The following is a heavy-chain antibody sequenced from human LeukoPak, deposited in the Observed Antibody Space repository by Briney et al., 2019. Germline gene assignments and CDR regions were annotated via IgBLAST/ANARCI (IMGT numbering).Heavy chain of an antibody. CDR3: ARDLNNYSASGNPY. CDR2: IHHSGST. CDR1: GVFISANIW. J-gene: IGHJ4*02. D-gene: IGHD3-10*01. V-gene: IGHV4-4*02. Sequence: PSETLSLTCTVSGVFISANIWWSWVRQPPGKGLDWIGEIHHSGSTNYNPSLKSRVTISVDKSKNQFSLKLSSVTAADSAVYYCARDLNNYSASGNPYWGQGTLVTVSS.